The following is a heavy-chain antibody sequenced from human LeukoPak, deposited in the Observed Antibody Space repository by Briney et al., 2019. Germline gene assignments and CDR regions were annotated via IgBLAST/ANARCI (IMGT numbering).Heavy chain of an antibody. V-gene: IGHV2-5*02. D-gene: IGHD3-3*01. J-gene: IGHJ4*02. CDR3: AHILGGITIFGVVISFDY. CDR2: IYWDDDK. Sequence: SGPTLVKPTQTLTLTCTFSGFSLSTSGVGVGWIRQPPGKALEWLALIYWDDDKRYSPSLKSRLTITKDTSKNQVVLTMTNMDPVDTATYYCAHILGGITIFGVVISFDYWGQGTLVTVSS. CDR1: GFSLSTSGVG.